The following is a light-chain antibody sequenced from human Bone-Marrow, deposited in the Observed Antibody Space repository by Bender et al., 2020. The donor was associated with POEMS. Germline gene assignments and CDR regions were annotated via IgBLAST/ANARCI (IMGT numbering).Light chain of an antibody. V-gene: IGLV2-8*01. CDR1: SSDVGGYNH. Sequence: QSALTQPPSASGSPGQSVTISCTGTSSDVGGYNHVSWYQQHPGKVPKLLIYGYNNRPSGVPDRFSGSKSGTSASLAITGLQAEDEGDYYCQSYDNSLGGWVFGGGTKLTVL. CDR2: GYN. CDR3: QSYDNSLGGWV. J-gene: IGLJ3*02.